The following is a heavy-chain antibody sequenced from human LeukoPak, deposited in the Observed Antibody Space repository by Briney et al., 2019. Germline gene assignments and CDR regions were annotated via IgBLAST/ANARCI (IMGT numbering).Heavy chain of an antibody. Sequence: PSETLSLTCTVSGGSISSSSYYWGWIRQPPGKGLEWIGSIYYSGSTYYNPSLKSRVTISVDTSKNQFSLKLSSVTAADTAVYYCARHVGSSTSCYYMDVWGKGTTVTISS. D-gene: IGHD2-2*01. CDR2: IYYSGST. CDR3: ARHVGSSTSCYYMDV. V-gene: IGHV4-39*01. CDR1: GGSISSSSYY. J-gene: IGHJ6*03.